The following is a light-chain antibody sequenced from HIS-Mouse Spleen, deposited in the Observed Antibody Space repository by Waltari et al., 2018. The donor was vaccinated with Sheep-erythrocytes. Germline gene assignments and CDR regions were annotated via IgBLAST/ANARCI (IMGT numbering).Light chain of an antibody. J-gene: IGLJ3*02. CDR1: SSNIGSNY. CDR3: AAWDDSLSGPV. V-gene: IGLV1-47*01. CDR2: RNN. Sequence: QSVLTQPPSASGTPGQRVTISCSGSSSNIGSNYVYWYQQLPGTAPKLHTYRNNREPSRVAERCCGTKSGTSASLGLRGLRSEDVADYYCAAWDDSLSGPVFGGGTKLTVL.